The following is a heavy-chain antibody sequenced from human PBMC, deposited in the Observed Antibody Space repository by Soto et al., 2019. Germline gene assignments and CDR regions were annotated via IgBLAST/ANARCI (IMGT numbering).Heavy chain of an antibody. Sequence: SLRLSCAASGFTFSSYSMNWVRQAPGKGLEWVSSIXSXSXXXYXAXSXKXXXXISRDNAKNSLYLQMNSLRAEDTAVYYCARDHHYYDSSSYYGMDVWGQGTTVTVSS. V-gene: IGHV3-21*01. CDR3: ARDHHYYDSSSYYGMDV. CDR2: IXSXSXXX. CDR1: GFTFSSYS. J-gene: IGHJ6*02. D-gene: IGHD3-22*01.